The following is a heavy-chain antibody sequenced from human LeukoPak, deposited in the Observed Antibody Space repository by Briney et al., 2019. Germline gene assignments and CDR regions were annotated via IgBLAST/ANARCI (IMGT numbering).Heavy chain of an antibody. CDR3: AKVGGRSWFYFDS. V-gene: IGHV3-30*18. Sequence: PGGSLRLSCAYSPFNFSDYGMGWVRQAPGKGLEWVAVITHDGSDKYYADPVKGRLSISRDNSKNTLYLQMNSLRPEDTAIYFCAKVGGRSWFYFDSWGQGTVVTVSS. CDR1: PFNFSDYG. J-gene: IGHJ4*02. D-gene: IGHD6-13*01. CDR2: ITHDGSDK.